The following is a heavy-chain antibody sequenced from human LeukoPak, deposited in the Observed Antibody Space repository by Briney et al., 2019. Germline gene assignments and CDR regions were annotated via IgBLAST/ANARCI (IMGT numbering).Heavy chain of an antibody. J-gene: IGHJ4*02. CDR1: GFSFSVYA. Sequence: GGSLRLSCAASGFSFSVYAMNWVRQAPGKGLEWVSYISSSGSTIYYADSVKGRFTISRDNAKNSLYLQMNSLRAEDTAVYYCARVPSPPFSGWDYWGQGTLVTVSS. CDR2: ISSSGSTI. CDR3: ARVPSPPFSGWDY. D-gene: IGHD3-10*01. V-gene: IGHV3-11*01.